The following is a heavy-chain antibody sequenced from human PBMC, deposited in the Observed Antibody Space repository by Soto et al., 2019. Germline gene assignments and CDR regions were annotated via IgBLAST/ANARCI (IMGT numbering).Heavy chain of an antibody. Sequence: GGSLRLSCAASGFTFSSYSMNWVRQAPGKGLEWVSSISSSSSYIYYADSVKGRFTISRDNAKNSLYLQMNSLRAEDTAVYYCARGHGSRGTMVRGVSPSWGQGTLVTVSS. J-gene: IGHJ5*02. CDR3: ARGHGSRGTMVRGVSPS. V-gene: IGHV3-21*01. CDR1: GFTFSSYS. D-gene: IGHD3-10*01. CDR2: ISSSSSYI.